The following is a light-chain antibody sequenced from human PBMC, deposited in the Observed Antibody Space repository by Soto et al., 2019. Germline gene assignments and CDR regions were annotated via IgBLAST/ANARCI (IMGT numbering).Light chain of an antibody. V-gene: IGLV2-8*01. J-gene: IGLJ3*02. CDR3: TSYAGDTNVGV. CDR2: EVT. Sequence: QSALTQPPSASGSPGQSVAISCTGTSSDVGGYNYVSWYQQHPGKAPKLIIYEVTKRPSGVPDRFSGSKSGNTASLTVSGLQAEDEADYYCTSYAGDTNVGVVGGGTKLTVL. CDR1: SSDVGGYNY.